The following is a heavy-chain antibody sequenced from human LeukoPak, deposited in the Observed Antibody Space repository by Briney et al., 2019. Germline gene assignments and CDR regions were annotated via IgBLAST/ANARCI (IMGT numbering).Heavy chain of an antibody. Sequence: GGSLRLSCAASGFTFSSYAMSWVRQAPGKGLEWVAAISGSGGSTYYADSVKGRLTISRDNSKNTLYLQMNSLRAEDTAVYYCAKGYLGSGYYDYWGQGTRVTVS. CDR2: ISGSGGST. CDR1: GFTFSSYA. J-gene: IGHJ4*02. CDR3: AKGYLGSGYYDY. V-gene: IGHV3-23*01. D-gene: IGHD3-22*01.